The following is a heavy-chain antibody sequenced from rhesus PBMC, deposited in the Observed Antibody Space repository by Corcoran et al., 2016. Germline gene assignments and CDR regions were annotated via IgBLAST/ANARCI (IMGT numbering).Heavy chain of an antibody. CDR2: VNNGGGST. J-gene: IGHJ4*01. D-gene: IGHD5-36*01. CDR3: ATDTFGYSSYGY. Sequence: EVQLVESGGGLAKPGGSLRLSSAASGFMFSGYWLNWVRQTPGKGREVISTVNNGGGSTNYADSVKGRFTISRDNSKNTLSLQMNSLTTEDTAVYYCATDTFGYSSYGYWGQGVLVTVSS. CDR1: GFMFSGYW. V-gene: IGHV3S42*01.